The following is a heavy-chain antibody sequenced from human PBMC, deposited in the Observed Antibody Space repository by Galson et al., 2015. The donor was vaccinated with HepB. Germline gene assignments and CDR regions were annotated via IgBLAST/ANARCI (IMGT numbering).Heavy chain of an antibody. V-gene: IGHV3-30*18. CDR1: GFTFTNYG. Sequence: SLRLSCAASGFTFTNYGMHWVRQAPGKGLEWVAVISSDVKHQYYADSVRGRFTISRDNSKNTLYLQMNSLTPEDTAVYYCAKDGRSRASAGDHIHHGGQGTLVTVSS. J-gene: IGHJ4*02. CDR3: AKDGRSRASAGDHIHH. D-gene: IGHD6-13*01. CDR2: ISSDVKHQ.